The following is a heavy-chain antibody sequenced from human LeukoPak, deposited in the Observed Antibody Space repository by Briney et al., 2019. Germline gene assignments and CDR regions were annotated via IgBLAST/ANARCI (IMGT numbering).Heavy chain of an antibody. D-gene: IGHD2-2*01. CDR2: ISAYNGNT. V-gene: IGHV1-18*01. J-gene: IGHJ6*02. CDR3: ARGGYCSSTSCYGGYGMDV. CDR1: GYTFTSYG. Sequence: ASVKVSCKASGYTFTSYGISWVRQAPGQGLEWMGWISAYNGNTNYAQKLQGRVTMTTDTSTSTAYMELRSLRSDDTAVYYCARGGYCSSTSCYGGYGMDVWGQGTTVTISS.